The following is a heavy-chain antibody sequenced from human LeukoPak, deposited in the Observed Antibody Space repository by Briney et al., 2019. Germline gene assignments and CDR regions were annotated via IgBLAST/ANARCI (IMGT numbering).Heavy chain of an antibody. CDR3: ARQYSYGSRAFDY. CDR2: ISSSGSTI. J-gene: IGHJ4*02. V-gene: IGHV3-48*04. CDR1: GFTFSSYA. Sequence: PGGSLRLSCAASGFTFSSYAMSCVRQAPGKGLEWVSYISSSGSTIYYADSVKGRFTISRDNAKNSLYLQMNSLRAEDTAVYNCARQYSYGSRAFDYWGQGTLVTVSS. D-gene: IGHD5-18*01.